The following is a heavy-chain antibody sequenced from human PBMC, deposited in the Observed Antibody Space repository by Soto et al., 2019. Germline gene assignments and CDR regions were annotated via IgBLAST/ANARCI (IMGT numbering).Heavy chain of an antibody. CDR3: AKELRRRIAVAPGGKY. CDR2: ISGSGGST. Sequence: EVQLLESGGGLVQPGGSLRLSCAASGFTFSSYAMSWVRQAPGKGLEWVSAISGSGGSTYYADSVKGRFTISRDNSKNTLYLQMNSLRAEDTAVYYCAKELRRRIAVAPGGKYWGQGTLVTVSS. J-gene: IGHJ4*02. D-gene: IGHD6-19*01. CDR1: GFTFSSYA. V-gene: IGHV3-23*01.